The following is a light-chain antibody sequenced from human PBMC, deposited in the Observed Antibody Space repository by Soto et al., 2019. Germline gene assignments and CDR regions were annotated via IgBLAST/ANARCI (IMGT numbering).Light chain of an antibody. CDR3: CSYAGTYTFV. CDR1: SSDVGAFNY. V-gene: IGLV2-11*01. Sequence: QSVLTQPRSVSGSPGQSVTISCTGTSSDVGAFNYVSWYHQPPGKPPKLLIYDVTKRPSGVPDRFSGSKSGNTASLTISGLQADDEGDYYCCSYAGTYTFVFGGGTKVTVL. J-gene: IGLJ2*01. CDR2: DVT.